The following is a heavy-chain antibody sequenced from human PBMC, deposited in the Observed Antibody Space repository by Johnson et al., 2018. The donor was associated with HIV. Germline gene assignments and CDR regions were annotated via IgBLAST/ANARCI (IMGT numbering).Heavy chain of an antibody. CDR2: LLHDANGQ. D-gene: IGHD5-24*01. J-gene: IGHJ3*02. V-gene: IGHV3-30*09. CDR1: GLSFSNHA. CDR3: ARGCRDGYTCDVFDI. Sequence: QVQLVESGGGVVRPGGSLRLSCVVSGLSFSNHAIYWVRQAPGKGLRWVPILLHDANGQHYADSVKGRFAISRDNSKNTLYLQMTSLRAEDTAVYYCARGCRDGYTCDVFDIWGQGTTVTVSS.